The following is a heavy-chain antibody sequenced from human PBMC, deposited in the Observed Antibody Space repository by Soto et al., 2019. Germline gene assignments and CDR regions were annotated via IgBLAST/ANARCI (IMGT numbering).Heavy chain of an antibody. CDR1: GFTFSSYA. CDR2: ISGSGGST. J-gene: IGHJ6*02. CDR3: ARDLDIVVVPARYYYYYCGMDV. D-gene: IGHD2-2*03. Sequence: GGSLRLSCAASGFTFSSYAMSWVRQAPGKGLERVSAISGSGGSTYYADSVKGRFTISRDNSKNTLYLQMNSLRAEDTAVYYCARDLDIVVVPARYYYYYCGMDVWGQGTTVTVSS. V-gene: IGHV3-23*01.